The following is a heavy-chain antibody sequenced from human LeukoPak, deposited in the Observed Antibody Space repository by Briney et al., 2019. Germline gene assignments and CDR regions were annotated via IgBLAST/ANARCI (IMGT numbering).Heavy chain of an antibody. Sequence: GGSLRLSCAASGSTFSSYGMHWVRQAPGKGLEWVAVIWYDGSNKYYADSVKGRFTISRDNSKNTLYLQMNSLRAEDTAVYYCAREPYYYGSGGGLDYWGQGTLVTVSS. J-gene: IGHJ4*02. V-gene: IGHV3-33*01. CDR3: AREPYYYGSGGGLDY. D-gene: IGHD3-10*01. CDR2: IWYDGSNK. CDR1: GSTFSSYG.